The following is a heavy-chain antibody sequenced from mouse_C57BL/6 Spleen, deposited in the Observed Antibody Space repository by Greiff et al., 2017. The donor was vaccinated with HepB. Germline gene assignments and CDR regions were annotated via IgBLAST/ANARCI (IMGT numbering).Heavy chain of an antibody. CDR1: GYTFTSYD. V-gene: IGHV1-85*01. CDR2: IYPRDGST. CDR3: ARLFTTVVGRYYYAMDY. J-gene: IGHJ4*01. Sequence: QVQLKESGPELVKPGASVKLSCKASGYTFTSYDINWVKQRPGQGLEWIGWIYPRDGSTKYNEKFKGKATLTVDTSSSTAYMELHSLTSEDSAVYFCARLFTTVVGRYYYAMDYWGQGTSVTVSS. D-gene: IGHD1-1*01.